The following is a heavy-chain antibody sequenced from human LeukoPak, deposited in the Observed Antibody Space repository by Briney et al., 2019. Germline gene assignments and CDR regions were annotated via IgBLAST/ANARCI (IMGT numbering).Heavy chain of an antibody. Sequence: GASVEVSCKASGYSFTGYFAHWVRQAPGQGLEWMGWINPNSGGSSYAQKFQGRVTMTRDTSISTAFIELSRLRSDDTAVYSCARDIPANGYSNDAFDLWGQGTMVTVSS. V-gene: IGHV1-2*02. J-gene: IGHJ3*01. D-gene: IGHD3-22*01. CDR1: GYSFTGYF. CDR3: ARDIPANGYSNDAFDL. CDR2: INPNSGGS.